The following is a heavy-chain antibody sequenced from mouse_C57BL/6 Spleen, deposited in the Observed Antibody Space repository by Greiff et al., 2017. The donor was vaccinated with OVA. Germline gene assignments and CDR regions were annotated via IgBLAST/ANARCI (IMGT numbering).Heavy chain of an antibody. CDR1: GYTFTSYW. V-gene: IGHV1-61*01. J-gene: IGHJ3*01. Sequence: QVQLQQPGAELVRPGSSVKLSCKASGYTFTSYWMDWVKQRPGQGLEWIGNIYPSDSETHYNQKFKDKATLTVDKSSSTAYMQLSSLTSEDSAVYCCAGGYPWFAYWGQGTLVTVSA. CDR3: AGGYPWFAY. CDR2: IYPSDSET. D-gene: IGHD2-2*01.